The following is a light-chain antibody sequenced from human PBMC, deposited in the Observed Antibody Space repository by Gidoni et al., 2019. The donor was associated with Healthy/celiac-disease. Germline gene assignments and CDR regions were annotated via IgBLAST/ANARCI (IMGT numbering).Light chain of an antibody. V-gene: IGLV3-19*01. CDR3: NSRDSSGNHLV. J-gene: IGLJ2*01. CDR2: GKN. Sequence: SSALTQDPAVSVALGQTVRITCQGDSLRSYYASRYQQKPGQAPVLVIDGKNNRPSGIPDRFSGSSSGNTASLTITGAQAEDEADYYCNSRDSSGNHLVFGGGTKLTVL. CDR1: SLRSYY.